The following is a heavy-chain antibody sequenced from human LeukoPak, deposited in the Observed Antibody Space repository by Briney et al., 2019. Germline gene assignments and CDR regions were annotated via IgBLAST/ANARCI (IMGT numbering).Heavy chain of an antibody. D-gene: IGHD3-10*01. CDR1: GGSFSGYY. V-gene: IGHV4-34*01. Sequence: SETLSLTCAVYGGSFSGYYWSWIRQPPGKGLEWIGEINHSGSTNYNPSLKSRVTISVDTSKNQFSLKLSSVTAADTAVYYCAGGIGFRQDYYGSGSYYFRFDPWGQGTLVTVSS. J-gene: IGHJ5*02. CDR2: INHSGST. CDR3: AGGIGFRQDYYGSGSYYFRFDP.